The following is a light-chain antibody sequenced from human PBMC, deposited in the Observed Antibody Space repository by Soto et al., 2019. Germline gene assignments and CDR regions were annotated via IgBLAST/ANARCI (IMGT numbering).Light chain of an antibody. V-gene: IGKV1-39*01. CDR1: QSIDTY. CDR3: PQSYGAPPT. J-gene: IGKJ2*01. Sequence: DIQMTQSPSSLSASVGDRVTITCRASQSIDTYLNCYQQKPGKAPKLLIYAASGLHSGVPARFSGSGSGTDFTLTISSLQPEDFATYYCPQSYGAPPTFGQWTKVEIK. CDR2: AAS.